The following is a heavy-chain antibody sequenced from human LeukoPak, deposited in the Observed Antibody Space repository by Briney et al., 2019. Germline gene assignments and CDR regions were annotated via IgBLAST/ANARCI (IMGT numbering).Heavy chain of an antibody. V-gene: IGHV4-39*01. CDR1: GGSISSSTYY. Sequence: SETLSLTCTVSGGSISSSTYYWGWIRQPPGKGLEWIGTIFYSGNTYYNPSLKSRVTISVDTPKNQFSLKLTSVTAADTALYYCARHRPKFYYYGIDVWGQGTTVTVSS. CDR2: IFYSGNT. CDR3: ARHRPKFYYYGIDV. J-gene: IGHJ6*02.